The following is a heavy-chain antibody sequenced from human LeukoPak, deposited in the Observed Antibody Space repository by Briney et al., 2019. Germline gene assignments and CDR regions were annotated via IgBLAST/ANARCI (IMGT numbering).Heavy chain of an antibody. V-gene: IGHV4-34*01. CDR1: GGSFSGYY. Sequence: SETLSLTCAVYGGSFSGYYWSWIRQPPGKGLEWIGEINHSGSTNYNPSLKSRVIISVDTSKNQFSLKLSSVTAADTAVYYCARAPVLRYFDWSRNNYYYGMDVWGQGTTVTVSS. D-gene: IGHD3-9*01. CDR3: ARAPVLRYFDWSRNNYYYGMDV. J-gene: IGHJ6*02. CDR2: INHSGST.